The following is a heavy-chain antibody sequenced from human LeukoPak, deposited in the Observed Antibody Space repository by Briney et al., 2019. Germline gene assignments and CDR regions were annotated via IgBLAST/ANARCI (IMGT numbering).Heavy chain of an antibody. Sequence: ASVKVSCKASAGTFSSYTISWVRQAPGQGLEWMGRIIPILGIANYAQKFQGRVTITADKSTSTAYMELSSLRSEDTAVYYCARDLPTSYYFDYWGQGTLVTVSS. D-gene: IGHD2/OR15-2a*01. J-gene: IGHJ4*02. CDR1: AGTFSSYT. CDR2: IIPILGIA. V-gene: IGHV1-69*04. CDR3: ARDLPTSYYFDY.